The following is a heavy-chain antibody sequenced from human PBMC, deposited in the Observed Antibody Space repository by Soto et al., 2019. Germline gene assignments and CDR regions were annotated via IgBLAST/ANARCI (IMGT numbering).Heavy chain of an antibody. J-gene: IGHJ4*02. V-gene: IGHV2-5*02. CDR2: IYWDDDT. Sequence: SGPTLVNPTQTLTLTCTFSGFSLRDSTVSVGWVRQPPGRALEWLALIYWDDDTRFTPSLQNRLTVTKDTSKNQVVLTMTNVDPEDTGTYFCVHRGDHNDRTGFYHPQFDYWGPGTLVTVSS. CDR1: GFSLRDSTVS. CDR3: VHRGDHNDRTGFYHPQFDY. D-gene: IGHD3-10*01.